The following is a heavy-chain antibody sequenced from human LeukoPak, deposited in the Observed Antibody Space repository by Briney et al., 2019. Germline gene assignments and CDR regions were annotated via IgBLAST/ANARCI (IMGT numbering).Heavy chain of an antibody. J-gene: IGHJ4*01. CDR3: ARDSGRYCTLDSCYTDFDY. V-gene: IGHV3-48*04. Sequence: GGSLRLSCVASGFTLSGHSMNWVRQSPGKGLEWVSYISSSGTIEFYADSVKGRFAISRENGKNALYLQMNSLRAVDTAVYYCARDSGRYCTLDSCYTDFDYWGRGTLVSVSS. CDR1: GFTLSGHS. CDR2: ISSSGTIE. D-gene: IGHD2-2*02.